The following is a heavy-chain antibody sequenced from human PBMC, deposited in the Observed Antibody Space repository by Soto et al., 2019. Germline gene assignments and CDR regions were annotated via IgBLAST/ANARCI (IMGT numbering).Heavy chain of an antibody. D-gene: IGHD5-12*01. CDR2: ISGGGSTT. CDR3: AKARKYSGPYDS. J-gene: IGHJ5*01. Sequence: EVQLLESGGGLVQPGGSLRLSCATSGFMFGSYAMNWVRQAPGKGLEWVSVISGGGSTTNYADSVRGRFTTSRDSSTDTVYLQMYSLRVEDTAVYYCAKARKYSGPYDSWGQGTLVTVSS. CDR1: GFMFGSYA. V-gene: IGHV3-23*01.